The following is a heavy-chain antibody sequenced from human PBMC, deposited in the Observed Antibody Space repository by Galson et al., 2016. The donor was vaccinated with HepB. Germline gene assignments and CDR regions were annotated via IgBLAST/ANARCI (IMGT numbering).Heavy chain of an antibody. Sequence: SLRLSCAASGFAFRGYAMHWVRQAPGKGLEWVAVIWFDGSNKYYADSVKGRFTISRDNSENTLFLEMNSLRAEDTAVYYCARDYATRAFDYWGQGTLSPSPQ. V-gene: IGHV3-33*01. CDR1: GFAFRGYA. J-gene: IGHJ4*02. CDR2: IWFDGSNK. CDR3: ARDYATRAFDY. D-gene: IGHD2-2*01.